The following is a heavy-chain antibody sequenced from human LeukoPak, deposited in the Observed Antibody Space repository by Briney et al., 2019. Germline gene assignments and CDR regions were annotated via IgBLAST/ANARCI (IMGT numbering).Heavy chain of an antibody. V-gene: IGHV5-51*01. CDR3: ARRSGNFQADYNFDY. J-gene: IGHJ4*02. D-gene: IGHD1-26*01. CDR1: GYIFTNYW. CDR2: IYPGDSDT. Sequence: GGSLKISCKGSGYIFTNYWIAWVRQMPGKGLEWMGIIYPGDSDTRYSPSFQGQVTISADKSISTAYLQWSSLKASDTAMYYCARRSGNFQADYNFDYWGQGTLVTVSS.